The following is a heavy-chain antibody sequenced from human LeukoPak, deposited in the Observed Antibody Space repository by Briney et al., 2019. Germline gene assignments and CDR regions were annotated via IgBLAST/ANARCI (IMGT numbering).Heavy chain of an antibody. V-gene: IGHV4-38-2*02. Sequence: PSETLSLTCTVSGYSISSGYYWGWIRQPPGKGLEWIGSIYHSGSTYYNPSLKSRVTISVDTSKNQFSLKLSSVTAADTAVYYCARSDYGDLAAFDIWGQGTMVTVPS. J-gene: IGHJ3*02. D-gene: IGHD4-17*01. CDR1: GYSISSGYY. CDR2: IYHSGST. CDR3: ARSDYGDLAAFDI.